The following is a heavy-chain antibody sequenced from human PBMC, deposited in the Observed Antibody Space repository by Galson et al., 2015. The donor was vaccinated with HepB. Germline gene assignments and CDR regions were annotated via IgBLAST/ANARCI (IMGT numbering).Heavy chain of an antibody. V-gene: IGHV1-2*06. CDR2: INPNSGGT. J-gene: IGHJ3*02. CDR3: ARARGIVRREQQLGAFDI. CDR1: GYTFTGYY. D-gene: IGHD6-13*01. Sequence: SVKVSCKASGYTFTGYYMHWVRQAPGQGLEWMGRINPNSGGTNYAQKFQGRVTMTRDTSISTAYMELSRLRSDDTAVYYCARARGIVRREQQLGAFDIWGQGTMVTVSS.